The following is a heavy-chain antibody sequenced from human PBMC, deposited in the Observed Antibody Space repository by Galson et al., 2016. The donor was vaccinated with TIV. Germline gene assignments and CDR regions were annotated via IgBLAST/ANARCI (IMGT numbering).Heavy chain of an antibody. J-gene: IGHJ4*02. CDR2: IDPSDSYT. CDR3: ARHYYDTSGFAASFDF. D-gene: IGHD3-22*01. V-gene: IGHV5-10-1*01. CDR1: GYSFTNYW. Sequence: QSGAEVKKPGESLRISCKGSGYSFTNYWIAWVRQTPGKGLEWMGRIDPSDSYTNYSPSFQGHVTISTDKSITTAYLQWSSLKASDTAMYYCARHYYDTSGFAASFDFWGQGTPVTVSS.